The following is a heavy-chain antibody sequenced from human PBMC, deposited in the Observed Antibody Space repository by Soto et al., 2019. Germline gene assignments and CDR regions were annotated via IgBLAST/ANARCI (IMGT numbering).Heavy chain of an antibody. D-gene: IGHD2-8*01. CDR1: GYTFSSYG. J-gene: IGHJ6*02. CDR2: INTGNGIT. V-gene: IGHV1-3*04. CDR3: ARGRLLHYLLDV. Sequence: AASVKVSCKASGYTFSSYGMHWLRQAPGQRLEWMGWINTGNGITKYSQNFQGRVSITRDTPATTVYMELSSLRSEDTAFYYCARGRLLHYLLDVWGQGTMVTVSS.